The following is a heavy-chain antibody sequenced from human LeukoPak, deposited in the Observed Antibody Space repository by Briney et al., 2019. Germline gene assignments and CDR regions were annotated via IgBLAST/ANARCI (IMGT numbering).Heavy chain of an antibody. CDR1: GGSLSRYY. J-gene: IGHJ6*02. D-gene: IGHD5-18*01. CDR2: IYYSVGT. Sequence: SETLSLTCTVSGGSLSRYYWSWVRQPPGKGLEWGGYIYYSVGTNYNPALKSRVTIAVDTSKNKFSLKLSSVTAADTAVYYCARHGVDTAMVTRFRYYYYGMDDWGQGTTVTVSS. CDR3: ARHGVDTAMVTRFRYYYYGMDD. V-gene: IGHV4-59*08.